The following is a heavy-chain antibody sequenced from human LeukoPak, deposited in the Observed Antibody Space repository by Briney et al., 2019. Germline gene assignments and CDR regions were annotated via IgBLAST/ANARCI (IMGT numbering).Heavy chain of an antibody. V-gene: IGHV4-30-4*01. J-gene: IGHJ4*02. CDR2: IYYSGIT. CDR1: GGSISSGDYY. CDR3: ARSYCSSNSYYRSLDY. D-gene: IGHD2-2*02. Sequence: PSETLSLTCTVSGGSISSGDYYWSWIRQPPGKGLEWIGYIYYSGITYYNPSLKSRVTISVDTSKNQFSLKLSSVTAADTAVYYCARSYCSSNSYYRSLDYWGQGTLVTVSS.